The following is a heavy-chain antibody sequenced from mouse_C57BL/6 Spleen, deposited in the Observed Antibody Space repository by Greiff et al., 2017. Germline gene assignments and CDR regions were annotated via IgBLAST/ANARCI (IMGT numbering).Heavy chain of an antibody. D-gene: IGHD1-1*01. Sequence: QVQLQQSGAELVKPGASVKMSCKASGYTFTSYWITWVKQRPGQGLEWIGDIYPGSGSTNYNEKFKSKATLTVDTSSSTAYMQLSSLTSEDSAVYYCARAIYSGSSSYYFDYWGQGTTLTVSS. V-gene: IGHV1-55*01. J-gene: IGHJ2*01. CDR2: IYPGSGST. CDR1: GYTFTSYW. CDR3: ARAIYSGSSSYYFDY.